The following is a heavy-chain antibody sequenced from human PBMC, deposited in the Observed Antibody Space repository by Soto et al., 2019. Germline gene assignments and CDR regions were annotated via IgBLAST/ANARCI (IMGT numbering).Heavy chain of an antibody. CDR1: GGSISSSSHY. CDR2: IYYSGST. CDR3: GWGPRAEYFQS. Sequence: QLQLQESGPGLVKPSETLSLTCTVSGGSISSSSHYWGWIRQPPGKGLEWIGSIYYSGSTYYNPSLKSRVTISVDTSKNQFSLKLSSVTAADTAVYYCGWGPRAEYFQSWGQGTLVTVSS. J-gene: IGHJ1*01. D-gene: IGHD3-16*01. V-gene: IGHV4-39*01.